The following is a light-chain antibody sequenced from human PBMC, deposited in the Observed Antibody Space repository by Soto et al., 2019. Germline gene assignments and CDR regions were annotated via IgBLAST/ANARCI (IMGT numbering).Light chain of an antibody. V-gene: IGKV1-39*01. CDR3: QQSYSTPYT. Sequence: IHMTQSPSSLSASVGDRVTITCRASQRITTYLNRYEQKPGKAPKLLISTAATLQGAIPSRFSGSGSGTDFTLTITTLQPEDFATYFVQQSYSTPYTFGQKTKSEIK. CDR2: TAA. J-gene: IGKJ2*01. CDR1: QRITTY.